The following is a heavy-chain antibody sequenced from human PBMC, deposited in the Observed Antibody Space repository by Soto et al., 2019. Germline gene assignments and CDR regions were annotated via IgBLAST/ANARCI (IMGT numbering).Heavy chain of an antibody. V-gene: IGHV1-2*02. J-gene: IGHJ3*02. CDR3: AKNLLVTIPAGFDI. CDR1: GYTFTKYY. Sequence: QVQLVQSGAEVKKPGASVKVSCKASGYTFTKYYMHWVRQAPGQGLEWMGWIIPSSGVANYAQKFQGRVTMTRDTSISTAYMELSRLRSDDTAVYYCAKNLLVTIPAGFDIWGQGTMVTVSS. D-gene: IGHD2-2*01. CDR2: IIPSSGVA.